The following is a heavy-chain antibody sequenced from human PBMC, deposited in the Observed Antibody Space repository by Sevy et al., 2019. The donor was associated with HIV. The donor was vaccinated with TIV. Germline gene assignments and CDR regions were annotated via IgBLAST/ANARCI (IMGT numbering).Heavy chain of an antibody. CDR1: GGSISSSSYY. D-gene: IGHD3-22*01. CDR3: ARRGSDDSSGYYFGPYWYFDL. J-gene: IGHJ2*01. CDR2: IYYSGST. V-gene: IGHV4-39*01. Sequence: SETLSLTCTVSGGSISSSSYYWGWIRQPPGKGLEWIGSIYYSGSTYYNPSLKSRFTISVDTSKNQFSLKLSSVTAADTAVYYCARRGSDDSSGYYFGPYWYFDLWGRGTLVTVSS.